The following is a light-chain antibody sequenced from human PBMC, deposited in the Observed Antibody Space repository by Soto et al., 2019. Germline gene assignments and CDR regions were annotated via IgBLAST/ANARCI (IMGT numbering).Light chain of an antibody. Sequence: ESMLTQSPGTLSLSPGERATLSCRASQSVSTRYLAWYQQKPGQAPRLLIYGASIRATGIPDRFSGSGSGTDFTLTISRLEPDDFAVYYCQQFGSSPPAFTFGQGTKLEI. CDR1: QSVSTRY. CDR2: GAS. V-gene: IGKV3-20*01. CDR3: QQFGSSPPAFT. J-gene: IGKJ2*01.